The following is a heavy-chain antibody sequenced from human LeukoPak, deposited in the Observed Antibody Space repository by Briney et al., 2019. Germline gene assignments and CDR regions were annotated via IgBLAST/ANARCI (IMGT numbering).Heavy chain of an antibody. Sequence: SETLSLTCTVSGGSISSGGYYWSWIRQHPGKGLEWIGYIYYSGSTYYNPSLKSRVTISVDTSKNQFSLKLSSVTAADTAVYYCARNADSSSWSFDYWGQGTLVTVSS. CDR1: GGSISSGGYY. J-gene: IGHJ4*02. CDR2: IYYSGST. V-gene: IGHV4-31*03. CDR3: ARNADSSSWSFDY. D-gene: IGHD6-13*01.